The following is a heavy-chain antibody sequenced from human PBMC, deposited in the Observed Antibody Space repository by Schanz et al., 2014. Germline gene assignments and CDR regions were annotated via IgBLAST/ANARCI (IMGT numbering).Heavy chain of an antibody. CDR2: ISGDHRNT. CDR3: AKYRGYYRVSGSYRELEY. D-gene: IGHD3-10*01. Sequence: EVQLLESGGGLVQPGGSLRLSCLASGFAFSSYGMNWLRQAPGKGLEWVSAISGDHRNTFYADSVKGRFTISRDNSKNTLYLQMNSLRPEDTAVYYCAKYRGYYRVSGSYRELEYWGQGTLVTVSS. V-gene: IGHV3-23*01. J-gene: IGHJ4*02. CDR1: GFAFSSYG.